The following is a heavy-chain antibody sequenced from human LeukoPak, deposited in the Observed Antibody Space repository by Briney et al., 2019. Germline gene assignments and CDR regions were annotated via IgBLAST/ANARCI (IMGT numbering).Heavy chain of an antibody. V-gene: IGHV4-38-2*01. Sequence: SETLSLTCAVSGYSISSGYYWGWIRPPPGKGLEWIGSIYHSGSTYYNPSLKSRVTLSVDTSKNQFSLKLNSVTAADTAVYYCARQRGRNWFDPWGQGTLVTVSS. CDR2: IYHSGST. D-gene: IGHD3-16*01. CDR3: ARQRGRNWFDP. CDR1: GYSISSGYY. J-gene: IGHJ5*02.